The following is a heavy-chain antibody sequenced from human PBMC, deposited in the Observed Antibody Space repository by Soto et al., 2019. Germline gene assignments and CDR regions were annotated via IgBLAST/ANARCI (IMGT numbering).Heavy chain of an antibody. V-gene: IGHV4-39*01. CDR2: IYYSGTT. CDR1: GGSITISSYH. J-gene: IGHJ5*02. Sequence: QLQLQESGPGLVKPSETLSLTCTVSGGSITISSYHWGWIRQPPGKGLEWIGSIYYSGTTYYNRSLSSRVTMSVDTCKNQFALKLSSVTAADTAVYYCDGETTKTWFDPWGQGTLVTVSS. CDR3: DGETTKTWFDP. D-gene: IGHD4-4*01.